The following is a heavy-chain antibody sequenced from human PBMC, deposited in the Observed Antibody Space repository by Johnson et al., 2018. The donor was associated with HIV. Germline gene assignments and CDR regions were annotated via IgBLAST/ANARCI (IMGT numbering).Heavy chain of an antibody. D-gene: IGHD5-24*01. CDR3: AKDRRDVYTSLGAFDI. V-gene: IGHV3-69-1*01. Sequence: VQLVESGGGVVQPGRSLRLSCVASGFTFSDYYMTWVRQAPGKGLEWVSYISSSGSIGYADSVKGRFTISRDNAKNSLYLQMNSLRSEDTAVYYCAKDRRDVYTSLGAFDIWGQGTLVTVSS. J-gene: IGHJ3*02. CDR1: GFTFSDYY. CDR2: ISSSGSI.